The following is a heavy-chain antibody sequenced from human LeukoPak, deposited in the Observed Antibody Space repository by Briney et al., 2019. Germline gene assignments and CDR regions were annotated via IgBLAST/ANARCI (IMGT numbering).Heavy chain of an antibody. Sequence: SGTLSLTCTVSGGSISSSSYFWGWIRQPPGKGLEWIGSIFYSGSTYYNPSLNSRVTISIDTSKNQFSLRLSSVTAADAAVYYCARQMNTVTADYWGQGTLVTVSS. CDR1: GGSISSSSYF. CDR2: IFYSGST. CDR3: ARQMNTVTADY. D-gene: IGHD4-17*01. V-gene: IGHV4-39*01. J-gene: IGHJ4*02.